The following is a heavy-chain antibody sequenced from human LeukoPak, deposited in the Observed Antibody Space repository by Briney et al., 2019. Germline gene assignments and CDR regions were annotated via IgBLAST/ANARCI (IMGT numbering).Heavy chain of an antibody. J-gene: IGHJ4*02. V-gene: IGHV3-21*01. CDR3: ARGITFGGIIAPFDY. D-gene: IGHD3-16*02. Sequence: GGSLRLSCAASGFTSISYTMNGVGQAPGKGRDGVSSISSSSYIYYADSVKGRFTISRDNAKSSLYLQMNSLRAEDTAVYYCARGITFGGIIAPFDYWGQGTLVTVSS. CDR1: GFTSISYT. CDR2: ISSSSYI.